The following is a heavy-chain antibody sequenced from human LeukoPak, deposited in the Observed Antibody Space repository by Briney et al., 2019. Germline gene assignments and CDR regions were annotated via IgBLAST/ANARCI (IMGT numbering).Heavy chain of an antibody. Sequence: GSSVKVSCKTSGGTFNNSAISWVRQAPGQGLEWLGGIMPLFGTAGYAQKFQGRVTITKDESTRTVYLELTSLTSDDTDVYYCARDVHGDYGSGWFDPWGQGTLVSVSS. D-gene: IGHD4-17*01. J-gene: IGHJ5*02. CDR2: IMPLFGTA. CDR1: GGTFNNSA. CDR3: ARDVHGDYGSGWFDP. V-gene: IGHV1-69*05.